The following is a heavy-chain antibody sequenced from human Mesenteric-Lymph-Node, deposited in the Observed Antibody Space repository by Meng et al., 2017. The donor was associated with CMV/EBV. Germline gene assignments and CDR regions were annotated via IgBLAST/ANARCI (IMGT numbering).Heavy chain of an antibody. D-gene: IGHD6-13*01. CDR3: ARIIAAAGTYFDY. V-gene: IGHV3-53*01. J-gene: IGHJ4*02. CDR1: GFTFSSYW. Sequence: GGSLRLSCAASGFTFSSYWMSWVRQAPGKGLEWVSVIYSGGSTYYADSVKGRFTISRDNSKNTLYLQMNSLRAEDTAVYYCARIIAAAGTYFDYWGQGTLVTVSS. CDR2: IYSGGST.